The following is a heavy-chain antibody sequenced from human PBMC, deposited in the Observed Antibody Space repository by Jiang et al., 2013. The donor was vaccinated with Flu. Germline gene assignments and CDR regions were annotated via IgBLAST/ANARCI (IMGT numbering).Heavy chain of an antibody. CDR3: ARESGTYYYYNGMDV. V-gene: IGHV3-48*03. Sequence: WVSYIGSSGSTKYYADSVKGRFTISRDNAKKSIYLQMKSLRAEDTAVYYCARESGTYYYYNGMDVWGQGTTVTVSS. J-gene: IGHJ6*02. CDR2: IGSSGSTK. D-gene: IGHD1-1*01.